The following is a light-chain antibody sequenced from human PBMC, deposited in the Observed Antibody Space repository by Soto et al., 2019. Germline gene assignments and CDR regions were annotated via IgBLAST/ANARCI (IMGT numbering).Light chain of an antibody. V-gene: IGKV1-5*03. J-gene: IGKJ4*01. CDR3: QQYNIYPLT. CDR1: QSISTW. Sequence: DIQMTQSPSTLSASLGDRVTITCRASQSISTWLAWYQQKPGKAPNLLIYKASSLETGVPSRFSGSGSGTEFPLTINSLQPDDFATYYCQQYNIYPLTLGGGTKVEIK. CDR2: KAS.